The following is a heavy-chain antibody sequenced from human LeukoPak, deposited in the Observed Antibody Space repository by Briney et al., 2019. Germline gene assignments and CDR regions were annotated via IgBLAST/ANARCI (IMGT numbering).Heavy chain of an antibody. Sequence: SETLSLTCAVYGGSFSDYKWTWIHQPPGKGLEWIGQIDHSGKTNYNPSLNSRVTISINTSKNQFSLRLNSMTAADTALYYCARGAPGYWGQGTLVTVSS. V-gene: IGHV4-34*01. CDR1: GGSFSDYK. J-gene: IGHJ4*02. CDR2: IDHSGKT. CDR3: ARGAPGY.